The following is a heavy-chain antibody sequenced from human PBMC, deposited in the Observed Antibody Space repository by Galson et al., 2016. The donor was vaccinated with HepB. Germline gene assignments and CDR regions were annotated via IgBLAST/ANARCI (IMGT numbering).Heavy chain of an antibody. CDR3: ARNSGFHDH. V-gene: IGHV3-23*01. J-gene: IGHJ4*02. CDR2: SSGSGGGT. Sequence: SLRLSCAASGFSISSYAMSWVRQAPGKGLEWVSGSSGSGGGTHYADSVKGRFSISRDNSKNALYLQMNSLRADDTAVCHCARNSGFHDHWGQGTLVTVSS. D-gene: IGHD3-9*01. CDR1: GFSISSYA.